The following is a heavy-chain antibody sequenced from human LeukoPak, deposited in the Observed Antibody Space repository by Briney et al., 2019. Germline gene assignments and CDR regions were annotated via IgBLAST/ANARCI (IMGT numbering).Heavy chain of an antibody. CDR1: GFTFSSYA. CDR3: AKDRYSYGVGDF. J-gene: IGHJ4*02. V-gene: IGHV3-23*01. CDR2: ISGTGAST. Sequence: PGGSLRLSCVASGFTFSSYAMHWVRQAPGKGLEWVSGISGTGASTYYAESVKGRFTISRDNSKNTVNLQMNSLRVEDTAIYYCAKDRYSYGVGDFWGQGTLVTVSS. D-gene: IGHD5-18*01.